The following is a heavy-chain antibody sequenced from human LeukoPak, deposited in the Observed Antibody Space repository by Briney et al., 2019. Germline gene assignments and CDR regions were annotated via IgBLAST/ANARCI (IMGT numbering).Heavy chain of an antibody. V-gene: IGHV3-30*03. CDR1: GFTFTTYG. CDR3: AREMATESDAFDI. CDR2: IASNGGSE. D-gene: IGHD5-24*01. Sequence: PGGSLRLSCAASGFTFTTYGLHWVRQAPGKGLEWVAAIASNGGSEYYADPVKGRFTISRDNSKNTLFLQMNSLRAEDTAVYYCAREMATESDAFDIWGQGTMVTVSS. J-gene: IGHJ3*02.